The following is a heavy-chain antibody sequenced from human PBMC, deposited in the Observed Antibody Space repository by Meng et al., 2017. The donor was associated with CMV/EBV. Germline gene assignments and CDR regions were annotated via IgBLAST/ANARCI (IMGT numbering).Heavy chain of an antibody. CDR2: ISPDGTST. D-gene: IGHD2-8*01. V-gene: IGHV3-74*01. Sequence: GESLKISCAVSGITFSNYWMHWVRQVPGKGLLWVSRISPDGTSTAYADSVKGRFTISRDNAKNTLYLQMNSLRVEDTAVYYCASQWSQSTHDWGQGTLDTVSS. CDR1: GITFSNYW. CDR3: ASQWSQSTHD. J-gene: IGHJ4*02.